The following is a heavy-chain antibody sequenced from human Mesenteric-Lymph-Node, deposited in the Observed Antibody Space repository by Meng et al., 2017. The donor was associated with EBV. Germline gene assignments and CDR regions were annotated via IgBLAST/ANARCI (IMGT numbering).Heavy chain of an antibody. CDR2: IYYRGST. J-gene: IGHJ4*02. V-gene: IGHV4-39*01. CDR3: VSYDYGNYVSFDS. D-gene: IGHD4-11*01. Sequence: LQPRDAGPGLGEPSETVSLTCTVSGASISSGSYYWGWIRQPPGKGLEWIGSIYYRGSTYYNPSLRSRVTISVDTSKNHFSLKLSSVTAADTAMYYCVSYDYGNYVSFDSWGQGILVTVSS. CDR1: GASISSGSYY.